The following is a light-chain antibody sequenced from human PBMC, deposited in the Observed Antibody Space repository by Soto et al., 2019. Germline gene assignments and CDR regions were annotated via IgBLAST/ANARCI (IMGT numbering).Light chain of an antibody. CDR2: EVS. J-gene: IGLJ1*01. CDR1: SSDVGAYDF. Sequence: QSVLTQPASVSGSPGQSIAISCTGTSSDVGAYDFVSWYQQHPDKAPKLLIYEVSNRPSGVSDRFSGSKSVNTATLTISGLQAEDEADYYCSSHTTSSTRVFVTGTKVTVL. V-gene: IGLV2-14*03. CDR3: SSHTTSSTRV.